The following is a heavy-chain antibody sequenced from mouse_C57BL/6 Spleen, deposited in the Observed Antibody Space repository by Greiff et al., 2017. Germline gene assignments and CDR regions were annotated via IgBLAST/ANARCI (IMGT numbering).Heavy chain of an antibody. J-gene: IGHJ4*01. D-gene: IGHD1-1*01. CDR2: ISGGGGNT. Sequence: EVKLQESGGGLVKPGGSLKLSCAASGFTFSSYTMSWVRQTPEKRLEWVATISGGGGNTYYPDSVKGRFTISRDNAKNTLYLQMSSLRSEDTALYYCARGGTTVGAMDYWGQGTSVTVSS. V-gene: IGHV5-9*01. CDR1: GFTFSSYT. CDR3: ARGGTTVGAMDY.